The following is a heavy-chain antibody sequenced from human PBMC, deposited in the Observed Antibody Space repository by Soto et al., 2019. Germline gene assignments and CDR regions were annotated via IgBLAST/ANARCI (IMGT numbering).Heavy chain of an antibody. CDR3: ARDFEARGQLVGGFDY. CDR2: ISGHNGNT. D-gene: IGHD6-6*01. Sequence: QVQLVQSGTEVKKPGASVKVSCKASGYTFTRFGINWVRQAPGQGLEWMGWISGHNGNTHSAQNFQGRVTVTTDTCTSTAYMELRSLRSDDTAVYYCARDFEARGQLVGGFDYWGQGTLVTVSS. J-gene: IGHJ4*02. CDR1: GYTFTRFG. V-gene: IGHV1-18*01.